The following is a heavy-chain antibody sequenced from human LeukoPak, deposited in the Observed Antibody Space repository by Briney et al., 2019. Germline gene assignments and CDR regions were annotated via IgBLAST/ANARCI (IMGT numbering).Heavy chain of an antibody. J-gene: IGHJ4*02. Sequence: PGGSLRLSCAAPGFTVSSNYMSWVRQAPGKGLEWVSVIYSGGSTYYADSVKGRFTISRDNSKNTLYLQMNSLKAEDTAVYYCARDAPPPDSYGLQERYFDYWGQGTLVTVSS. CDR3: ARDAPPPDSYGLQERYFDY. CDR2: IYSGGST. V-gene: IGHV3-53*01. D-gene: IGHD5-18*01. CDR1: GFTVSSNY.